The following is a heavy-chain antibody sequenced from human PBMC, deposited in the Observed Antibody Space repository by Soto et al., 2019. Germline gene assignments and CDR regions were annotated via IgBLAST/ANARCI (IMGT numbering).Heavy chain of an antibody. CDR3: ARERKFDFWRKGLDV. CDR1: GYTFTTYD. D-gene: IGHD3-3*01. Sequence: ASVKVSCKASGYTFTTYDINWVRQAPGQGLEWLGWMDPNSGSTGYAQNFQGRITMTRNISRNTAHMELSSLQSEATAVYYCARERKFDFWRKGLDVWGQGTTVTVS. CDR2: MDPNSGST. V-gene: IGHV1-8*01. J-gene: IGHJ6*02.